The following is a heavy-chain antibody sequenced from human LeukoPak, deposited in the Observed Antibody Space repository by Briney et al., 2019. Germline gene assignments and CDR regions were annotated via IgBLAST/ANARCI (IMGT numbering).Heavy chain of an antibody. D-gene: IGHD5-18*01. V-gene: IGHV4-59*01. J-gene: IGHJ4*02. CDR2: IYYSGST. CDR3: ARGQKYRNGYTVTELGSGYFDY. CDR1: GGSISSYY. Sequence: SETLSLTCTVSGGSISSYYWSWIRQPPGKGLEWIAYIYYSGSTNYNPSLKSRLTISVDTSKNQFSLTLSSVTAADTAVYYCARGQKYRNGYTVTELGSGYFDYWGQGTLVTVSS.